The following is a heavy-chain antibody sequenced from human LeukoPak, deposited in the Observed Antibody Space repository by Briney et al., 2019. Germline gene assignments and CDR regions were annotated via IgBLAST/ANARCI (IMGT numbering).Heavy chain of an antibody. CDR1: GFSVSNTY. CDR3: ARSAARLRYYYAMDV. V-gene: IGHV3-53*04. J-gene: IGHJ6*02. CDR2: IYSGHSGVST. Sequence: PGGSLRLSCAASGFSVSNTYMSWVRQAPGKGLEWVSVIYSGHSGVSTYYADSVKGRFTISRHNSKNTLYLQMSSLRAEDTAVYFCARSAARLRYYYAMDVWGQGTTVTVCS. D-gene: IGHD6-6*01.